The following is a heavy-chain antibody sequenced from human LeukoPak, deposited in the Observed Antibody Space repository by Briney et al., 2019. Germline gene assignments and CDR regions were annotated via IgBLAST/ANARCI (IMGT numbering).Heavy chain of an antibody. CDR3: ATVDIVATGY. CDR2: ISWNSGSI. Sequence: PGRSLRLSCAASGFTFDDYAMHWVRQAPGKGLEWVSGISWNSGSIGYADSVKGRFTISRDNAKNSLYLQMNSLRAEDTALYYCATVDIVATGYWGQGTLVTVSS. V-gene: IGHV3-9*01. CDR1: GFTFDDYA. D-gene: IGHD5-12*01. J-gene: IGHJ4*02.